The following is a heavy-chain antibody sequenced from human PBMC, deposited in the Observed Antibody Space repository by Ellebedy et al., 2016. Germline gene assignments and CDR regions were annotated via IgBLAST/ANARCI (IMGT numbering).Heavy chain of an antibody. Sequence: SETLSLTCAVYGGSFSGYYWSWIRQPPGKGLEWIGEINHSGSTNYNPSLKSRVTISVDTSKNQFSRKLSSVNAADTAVYYCARGSSSNYVFDYWGQGTLVTVSS. CDR3: ARGSSSNYVFDY. CDR1: GGSFSGYY. D-gene: IGHD4-11*01. V-gene: IGHV4-34*01. CDR2: INHSGST. J-gene: IGHJ4*02.